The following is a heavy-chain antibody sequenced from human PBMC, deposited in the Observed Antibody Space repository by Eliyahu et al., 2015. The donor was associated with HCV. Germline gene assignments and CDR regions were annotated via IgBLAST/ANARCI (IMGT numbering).Heavy chain of an antibody. J-gene: IGHJ6*02. CDR3: ARDSFLEWLLSSYYYYGMDV. Sequence: QVQLVQSGAEVKKPGASVKVSCKASGYTFTGYXMHGGRQAPGQGLXWMGWINPNSGGTXYAQKFQGRVTMTRDTSISTAYMELSRLRSDDTAVYYCARDSFLEWLLSSYYYYGMDVWGQGTTVTVSS. D-gene: IGHD3-3*02. V-gene: IGHV1-2*02. CDR2: INPNSGGT. CDR1: GYTFTGYX.